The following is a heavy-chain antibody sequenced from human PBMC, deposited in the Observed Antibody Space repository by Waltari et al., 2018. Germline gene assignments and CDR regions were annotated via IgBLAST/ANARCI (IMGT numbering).Heavy chain of an antibody. CDR3: ARLDPNGFDDS. V-gene: IGHV4-39*01. D-gene: IGHD2-8*01. CDR2: MDITGLS. CDR1: GDSMNSRSYS. J-gene: IGHJ4*02. Sequence: QLQLQESGPGLVKPSETLSLTCFVSGDSMNSRSYSWGWIRQSPGRGLEWVGQMDITGLSEYNPSLRSRVSISIDRSKSQFSLTLTSLTAADTAVYHCARLDPNGFDDSWGQGTLVTVST.